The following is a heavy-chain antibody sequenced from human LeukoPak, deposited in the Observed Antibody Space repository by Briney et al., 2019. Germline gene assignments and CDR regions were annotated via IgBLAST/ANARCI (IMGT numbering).Heavy chain of an antibody. CDR1: GYTFTSYD. CDR2: MNPNSGNT. J-gene: IGHJ5*02. D-gene: IGHD6-13*01. CDR3: ARVEYSSSWDSNWFDP. V-gene: IGHV1-8*01. Sequence: GASVKVSCKASGYTFTSYDINWVRQATGQGLEWMGWMNPNSGNTGYAQKFQGRVTMTRNTSISTAYMELSSLRSEDTAVYYCARVEYSSSWDSNWFDPWGQGTLVTVSS.